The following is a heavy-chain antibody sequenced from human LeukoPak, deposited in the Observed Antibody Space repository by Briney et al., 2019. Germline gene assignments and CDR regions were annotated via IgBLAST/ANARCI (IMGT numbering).Heavy chain of an antibody. CDR2: IYYSGST. V-gene: IGHV4-39*07. CDR3: ARVGVPAATLDY. J-gene: IGHJ4*02. Sequence: SETLSLTCTVSGGSISSSSYYWGWIRQPPGKGLEWIGSIYYSGSTNYNPSLKSRVTISVDTSKKQFSLKVSSVTAADTAVYYCARVGVPAATLDYWGQGTLVTVSS. CDR1: GGSISSSSYY. D-gene: IGHD2-2*01.